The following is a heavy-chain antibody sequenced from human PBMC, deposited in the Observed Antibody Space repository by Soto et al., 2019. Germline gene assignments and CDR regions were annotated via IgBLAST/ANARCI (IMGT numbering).Heavy chain of an antibody. Sequence: PSETLSLACSVPGGSVNIGTYYWSWIRQPPGKGLEWIGSIYYSGSTYYNPSLKSRITINPDTSNNQFSLQLNSVTPDDTAVYYCARRIANGGSDSWGQGTLVTVTS. CDR3: ARRIANGGSDS. D-gene: IGHD3-10*01. CDR2: IYYSGST. CDR1: GGSVNIGTYY. V-gene: IGHV4-39*01. J-gene: IGHJ4*02.